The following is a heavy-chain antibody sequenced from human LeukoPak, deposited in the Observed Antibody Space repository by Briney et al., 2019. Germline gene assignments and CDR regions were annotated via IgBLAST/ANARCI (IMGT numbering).Heavy chain of an antibody. D-gene: IGHD6-19*01. CDR2: ISWDGGST. V-gene: IGHV3-43D*03. CDR1: GFTFDDYA. Sequence: PGGSLRLSCAASGFTFDDYAMHWVRQAPGKGLEWVSLISWDGGSTYYADSVKGRFTISRDNSKNSLYLQMNSLRAEDTALYYCARSSGWSSYYYYYYMDVWGKGTTVTVSS. J-gene: IGHJ6*03. CDR3: ARSSGWSSYYYYYYMDV.